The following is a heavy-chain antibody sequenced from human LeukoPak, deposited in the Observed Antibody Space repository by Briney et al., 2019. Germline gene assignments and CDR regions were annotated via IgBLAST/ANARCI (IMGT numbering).Heavy chain of an antibody. Sequence: SVKVSCKASGGTFSSYAISWVRQAPGQGLEWMGGIIPIFGTANYAQKFQGRVTITTDESTSTAYMELSSLRSEDTAVYYCAGSGSYYRYFDYRGQGTLVTVSS. CDR1: GGTFSSYA. J-gene: IGHJ4*02. D-gene: IGHD1-26*01. V-gene: IGHV1-69*05. CDR2: IIPIFGTA. CDR3: AGSGSYYRYFDY.